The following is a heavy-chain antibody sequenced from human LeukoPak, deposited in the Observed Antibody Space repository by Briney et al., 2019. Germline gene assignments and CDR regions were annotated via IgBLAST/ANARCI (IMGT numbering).Heavy chain of an antibody. Sequence: GGSLRLSCAASGFTFSSYSMNWVRQAPGKGLEWVSSISSSSSYIYYADSVKGRFTISRDNAKNSLYLQMNSLRAEDTAVYYCARDVPPQWLSQDAFDIWGQGTMVTVSS. CDR2: ISSSSSYI. J-gene: IGHJ3*02. CDR1: GFTFSSYS. CDR3: ARDVPPQWLSQDAFDI. D-gene: IGHD6-19*01. V-gene: IGHV3-21*01.